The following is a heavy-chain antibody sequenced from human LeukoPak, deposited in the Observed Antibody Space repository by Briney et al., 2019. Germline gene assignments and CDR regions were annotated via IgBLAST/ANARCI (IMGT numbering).Heavy chain of an antibody. J-gene: IGHJ6*04. V-gene: IGHV3-21*01. D-gene: IGHD2-15*01. CDR3: ARARIYCSGGSCFDYYYYGMDV. CDR2: ISSSSSYI. Sequence: GGSLRLSCAASGFTFSSYSMNWVRQAPGKGLEWVSSISSSSSYIYYADSVKGRFTISRDNAKNSLYLQMNGLRAEDTAVYYCARARIYCSGGSCFDYYYYGMDVWGKGTTVTVSS. CDR1: GFTFSSYS.